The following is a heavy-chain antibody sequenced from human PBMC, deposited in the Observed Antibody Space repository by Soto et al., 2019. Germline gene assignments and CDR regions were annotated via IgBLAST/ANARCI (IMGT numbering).Heavy chain of an antibody. J-gene: IGHJ5*02. V-gene: IGHV1-69*01. D-gene: IGHD6-13*01. Sequence: QVQLVQSGAEVKKPGSSVKVSCKASGGTFSSYAISWVRQAPGQGLEWRGGIIPIFGTANYAQKFQGRVTMTADESTSTAYMELSSLRSEDTAVYYCARYEGSRALLSSWFDPWGQGTLVTVSS. CDR2: IIPIFGTA. CDR1: GGTFSSYA. CDR3: ARYEGSRALLSSWFDP.